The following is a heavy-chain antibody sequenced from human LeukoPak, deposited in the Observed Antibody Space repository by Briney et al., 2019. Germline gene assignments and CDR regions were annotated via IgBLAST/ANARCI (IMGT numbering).Heavy chain of an antibody. D-gene: IGHD3-16*02. J-gene: IGHJ4*02. CDR3: ARGRVDYDYVWGSYRAPSFDY. V-gene: IGHV4-34*01. CDR2: INHSGST. CDR1: GFTFSSYA. Sequence: GSLRLSCAASGFTFSSYAMSWVRQPPGKGLEWIGEINHSGSTNYNPSLKSRVTMSVDTSKNQFSLKLSSVTAADTAVYYCARGRVDYDYVWGSYRAPSFDYWGQGTLVTVSS.